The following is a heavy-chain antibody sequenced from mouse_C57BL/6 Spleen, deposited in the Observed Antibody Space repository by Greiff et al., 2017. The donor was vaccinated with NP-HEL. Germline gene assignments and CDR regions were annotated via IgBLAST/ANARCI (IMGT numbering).Heavy chain of an antibody. CDR2: IYPGSGST. D-gene: IGHD1-1*01. Sequence: QVQLQQSGAELVKPGASVKMSCKASGYTFTSYWITWVKQRPGQGLEWIGDIYPGSGSTNYNEKFKSKATLTVDTSSSTAYMQLSSLTSEDSAVYYCARHYGSRGYYFDYWGQGTTLTVSS. CDR3: ARHYGSRGYYFDY. V-gene: IGHV1-55*01. J-gene: IGHJ2*01. CDR1: GYTFTSYW.